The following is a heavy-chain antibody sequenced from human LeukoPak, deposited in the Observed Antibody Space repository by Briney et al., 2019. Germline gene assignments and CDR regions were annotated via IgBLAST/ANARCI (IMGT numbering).Heavy chain of an antibody. CDR2: INPSGGST. V-gene: IGHV1-46*01. Sequence: ASVKVSCKTSGYSFTSYYIHWVRQAPGQGLEWMGIINPSGGSTTYAQKFQGRLTMASDTSTSAVYMELSSLRSEDTAMYYCARSSAYYNEADIWGQGTMVTVSS. CDR3: ARSSAYYNEADI. CDR1: GYSFTSYY. J-gene: IGHJ3*02. D-gene: IGHD1-26*01.